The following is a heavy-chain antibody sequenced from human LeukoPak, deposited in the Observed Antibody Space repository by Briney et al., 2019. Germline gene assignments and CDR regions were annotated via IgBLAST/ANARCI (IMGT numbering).Heavy chain of an antibody. V-gene: IGHV4-38-2*02. CDR3: ARGRYYFDY. Sequence: SETLSLTCTVSGYSISSGYYWGWIRQPPGKGLEWIGSIYHSGSTYYNPSLKSRVTISVDTSKNQFSLKLSSVTAADTAVYYCARGRYYFDYWGQGTLVTVSS. CDR1: GYSISSGYY. CDR2: IYHSGST. J-gene: IGHJ4*02.